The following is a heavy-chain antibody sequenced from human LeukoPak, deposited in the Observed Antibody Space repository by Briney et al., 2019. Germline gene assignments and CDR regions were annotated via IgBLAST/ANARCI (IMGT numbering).Heavy chain of an antibody. Sequence: PGGSLRLSCAASGFTFSSYWMHWVRQAPGMGLVWVSRINTDGSTTSYADSVKGRFTISRDNSKNTLFLQMNSLRAEDTAVYYCAKGGPYSSSPDFDYWGQGTLVTVSS. J-gene: IGHJ4*02. CDR1: GFTFSSYW. CDR3: AKGGPYSSSPDFDY. V-gene: IGHV3-74*01. CDR2: INTDGSTT. D-gene: IGHD6-6*01.